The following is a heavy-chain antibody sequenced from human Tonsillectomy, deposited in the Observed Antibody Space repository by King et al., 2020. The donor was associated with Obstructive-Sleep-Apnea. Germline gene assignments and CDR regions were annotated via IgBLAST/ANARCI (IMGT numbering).Heavy chain of an antibody. Sequence: VQLQESGPGLVKPSETLSLTCTVSGGSISSYYWSWIREPPGKGLQWVGYIYYSGATNNNPSLKSRVTISVDTSKNRFSLKLSSVTAADTAVYYCARDRLGLPIDYWGQGTLVTVSS. V-gene: IGHV4-59*01. CDR3: ARDRLGLPIDY. CDR1: GGSISSYY. D-gene: IGHD3-22*01. CDR2: IYYSGAT. J-gene: IGHJ4*02.